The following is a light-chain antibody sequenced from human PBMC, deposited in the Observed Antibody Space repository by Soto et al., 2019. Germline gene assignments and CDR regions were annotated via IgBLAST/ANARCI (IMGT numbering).Light chain of an antibody. CDR3: QQCYSSPRT. V-gene: IGKV1-39*01. J-gene: IGKJ4*02. CDR1: QTFGSY. Sequence: DIQMIQSPSSLSASVGDRVTITCRASQTFGSYFKWYQQKPGKDPKLLIYAASTLQSGVPSRFSGSGSGTDFPRTISSLQPEDFATYCCQQCYSSPRTVGRGTKVDSK. CDR2: AAS.